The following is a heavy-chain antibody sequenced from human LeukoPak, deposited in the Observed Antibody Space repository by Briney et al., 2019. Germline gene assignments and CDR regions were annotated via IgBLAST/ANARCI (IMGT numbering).Heavy chain of an antibody. CDR1: GGSFSGYY. D-gene: IGHD2-2*01. CDR3: ARGRTSCWTH. CDR2: INHSGST. J-gene: IGHJ4*02. Sequence: SETLSLTCAVYGGSFSGYYWSWIRQPPGKGLEWIGEINHSGSTNYNPSLKSRVTISVDTSKNQFSLKLSSVTAADTAVHYCARGRTSCWTHWGQGTLVTVSS. V-gene: IGHV4-34*01.